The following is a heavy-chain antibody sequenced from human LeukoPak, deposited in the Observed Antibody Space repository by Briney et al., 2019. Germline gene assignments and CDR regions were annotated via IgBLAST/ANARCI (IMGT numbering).Heavy chain of an antibody. CDR2: INHSGST. CDR3: ATLTYYDFWSGVYYYYYMDV. V-gene: IGHV4-34*01. Sequence: PSETLSLTCAVYGGSFSGYYWSWIRQPPGKGLEWIGEINHSGSTNYTPSLKSRVTISVDTSKNQFSLKLSSVTAADTAVSYYATLTYYDFWSGVYYYYYMDVWGKGTTVTVSS. J-gene: IGHJ6*03. D-gene: IGHD3-3*01. CDR1: GGSFSGYY.